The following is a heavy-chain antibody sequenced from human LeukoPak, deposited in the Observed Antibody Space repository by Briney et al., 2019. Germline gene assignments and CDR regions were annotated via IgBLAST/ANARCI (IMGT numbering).Heavy chain of an antibody. D-gene: IGHD4-11*01. V-gene: IGHV3-33*01. Sequence: QPGRSLRLSCAASGFTFSNYGMHWVRQAPGKGRECVADIWYDGSNKYYADSVKGRITISRDNSKNTLYLQMNSLRAEDTAVYYCAREAPETTVSSNVFDYWGQGTLVTVSS. J-gene: IGHJ4*02. CDR3: AREAPETTVSSNVFDY. CDR2: IWYDGSNK. CDR1: GFTFSNYG.